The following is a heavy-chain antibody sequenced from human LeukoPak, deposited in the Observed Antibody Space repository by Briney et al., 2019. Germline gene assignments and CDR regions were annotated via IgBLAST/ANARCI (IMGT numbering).Heavy chain of an antibody. CDR2: INHSGST. Sequence: PSETLSLTCAVYGGSFSGYYWSWIRQPPGKGLEWIGEINHSGSTNYNPSLKSRVTISVDTSKNQFSLKLSSVTAADTAVYYCAREERRGITIFGVVIPARTNWFDPWGQGTLVTVSS. D-gene: IGHD3-3*01. CDR3: AREERRGITIFGVVIPARTNWFDP. J-gene: IGHJ5*02. V-gene: IGHV4-34*01. CDR1: GGSFSGYY.